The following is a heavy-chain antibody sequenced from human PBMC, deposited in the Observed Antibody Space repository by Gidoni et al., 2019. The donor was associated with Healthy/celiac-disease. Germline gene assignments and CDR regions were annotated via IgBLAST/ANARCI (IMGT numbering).Heavy chain of an antibody. CDR1: GYTFTSYY. CDR3: ASARVAKGLEDGFDY. D-gene: IGHD2-21*01. CDR2: INPSGGST. V-gene: IGHV1-46*01. Sequence: QVQLVQSGAEVKNPGASVKVSCKASGYTFTSYYMHWVRQAPGQGLEWMGIINPSGGSTSYAQKFQGRVTMTRDTSTSTVYMELSSLRSEDTAVYYCASARVAKGLEDGFDYWGQGTLVTVSS. J-gene: IGHJ4*02.